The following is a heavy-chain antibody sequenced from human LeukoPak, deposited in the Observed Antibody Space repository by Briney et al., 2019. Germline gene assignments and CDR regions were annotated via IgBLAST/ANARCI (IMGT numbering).Heavy chain of an antibody. D-gene: IGHD6-6*01. Sequence: SETLSLTCTVSGGSISSYYWSWIRQPPGKGLEWIGYIYYSGSTNYNPSLKSRVTISVDTSKNQFSLKLSSATAADTAVYYRARLSARPHNYYYYGMDVWGQGTTVTVSS. CDR3: ARLSARPHNYYYYGMDV. V-gene: IGHV4-59*01. CDR1: GGSISSYY. CDR2: IYYSGST. J-gene: IGHJ6*02.